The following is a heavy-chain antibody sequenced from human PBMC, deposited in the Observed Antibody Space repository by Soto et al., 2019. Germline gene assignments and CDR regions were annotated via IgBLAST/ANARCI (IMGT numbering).Heavy chain of an antibody. Sequence: VGSPRLSCASSGFTFSSYWIHWVRQAPGKGLVWLSRIKSDGSSTNYADSVKARFTISRDNAKNTLYLQVNSLRAEDTAVYYCARGAQNYYYFDYWGQGTLVTVSS. CDR2: IKSDGSST. D-gene: IGHD1-7*01. CDR3: ARGAQNYYYFDY. V-gene: IGHV3-74*01. CDR1: GFTFSSYW. J-gene: IGHJ4*02.